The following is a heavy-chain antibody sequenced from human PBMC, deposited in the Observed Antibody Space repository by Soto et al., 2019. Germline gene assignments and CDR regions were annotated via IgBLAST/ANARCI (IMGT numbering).Heavy chain of an antibody. J-gene: IGHJ6*02. CDR3: ANVGRVTTVKNKRDYYYYGMDV. CDR1: GGSISSSSYY. Sequence: XETLSLTCTVSGGSISSSSYYWGWIRQPPGKGLEWIGSIYYSGSTYYNPSLKSRVTISVDTSKNQFSLKLSSVTAADTAVYYCANVGRVTTVKNKRDYYYYGMDVWGQGTTVTVSS. D-gene: IGHD4-4*01. CDR2: IYYSGST. V-gene: IGHV4-39*01.